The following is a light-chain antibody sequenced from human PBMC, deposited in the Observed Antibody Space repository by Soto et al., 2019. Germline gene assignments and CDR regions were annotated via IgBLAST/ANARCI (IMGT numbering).Light chain of an antibody. CDR1: QNIRGNE. CDR3: QDSGTSAPWT. V-gene: IGKV3-20*01. Sequence: EVVLTQSPGPLSLSPGARATLSCRARQNIRGNELAWYQQKPGQAPRLLIYRGSSRATGIPDRFSGRGSGTDFTLTISRLEPEDFAVYYCQDSGTSAPWTFGQGTKVEIK. CDR2: RGS. J-gene: IGKJ1*01.